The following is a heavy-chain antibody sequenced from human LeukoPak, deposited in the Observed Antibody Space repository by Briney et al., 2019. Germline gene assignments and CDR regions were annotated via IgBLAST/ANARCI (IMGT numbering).Heavy chain of an antibody. V-gene: IGHV1-58*02. CDR2: IVVGSGNT. CDR1: GFIFTSSA. D-gene: IGHD2-15*01. CDR3: AAEIGGHRVY. J-gene: IGHJ4*02. Sequence: SVKVSCKASGFIFTSSAMQWVRQARGQRLEWIGWIVVGSGNTNYAQKFQERVTITRDMSTSTAYMELSSLRSEDTAVYYCAAEIGGHRVYWGQGTLVTVSS.